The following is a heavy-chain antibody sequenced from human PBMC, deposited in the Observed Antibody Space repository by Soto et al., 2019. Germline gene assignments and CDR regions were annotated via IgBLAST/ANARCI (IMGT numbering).Heavy chain of an antibody. CDR2: IYHSGST. V-gene: IGHV4-30-2*01. Sequence: SATMSLTCAIRSAAIIRGGCSWGWIRQPPGKGLEWIGYIYHSGSTYYNPSLKSRVTISVDRSKNQFSLKLSSVTAADTAVYYCARSYVWVNAFDIWGQGTMVT. CDR3: ARSYVWVNAFDI. J-gene: IGHJ3*02. D-gene: IGHD3-10*02. CDR1: SAAIIRGGCS.